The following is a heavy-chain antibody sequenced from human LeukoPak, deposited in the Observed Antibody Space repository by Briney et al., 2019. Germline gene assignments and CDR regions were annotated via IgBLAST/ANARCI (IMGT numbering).Heavy chain of an antibody. J-gene: IGHJ4*02. Sequence: SETLSLTCTVSGGSISSSSYYWGWIRQPPGKGREWIGSIYYSGSTYYNPSLKSRVTISVDTSKNQFSLKLSSVTAADTAVYYCATLSPYYSIYYFDYWGQGTLVTVSS. V-gene: IGHV4-39*07. D-gene: IGHD3-10*01. CDR2: IYYSGST. CDR3: ATLSPYYSIYYFDY. CDR1: GGSISSSSYY.